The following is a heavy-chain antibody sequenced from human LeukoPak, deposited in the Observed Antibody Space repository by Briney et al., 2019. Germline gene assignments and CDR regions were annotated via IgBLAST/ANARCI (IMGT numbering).Heavy chain of an antibody. CDR2: IKEDGSEK. CDR1: GFIFSDYA. CDR3: ARGPMTIISI. V-gene: IGHV3-7*01. Sequence: GGSLRLSCAASGFIFSDYAINWFRQAPGKGLEWAANIKEDGSEKYYVDSVKGRFTISRDNARNSVYLQMNNLRVEDTAVYYCARGPMTIISIGGQGTQVTVSS. J-gene: IGHJ4*02. D-gene: IGHD4/OR15-4a*01.